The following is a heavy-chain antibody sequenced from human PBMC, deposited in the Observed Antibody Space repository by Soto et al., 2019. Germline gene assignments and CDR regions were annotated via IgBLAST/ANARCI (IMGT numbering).Heavy chain of an antibody. D-gene: IGHD2-15*01. J-gene: IGHJ6*03. CDR1: GYTFTSYG. Sequence: QVQLVQSGAEVKKPGASVKVSCKASGYTFTSYGISWVRQAPGQGLEWMGWISAYNGNTNYAQKLHGRVTLTTDTSTSTAYMERRSLRSDDTAVYYCARVRKHRGDIVVVVAATRHYYYYMDVWGKGTTVTVSS. V-gene: IGHV1-18*01. CDR3: ARVRKHRGDIVVVVAATRHYYYYMDV. CDR2: ISAYNGNT.